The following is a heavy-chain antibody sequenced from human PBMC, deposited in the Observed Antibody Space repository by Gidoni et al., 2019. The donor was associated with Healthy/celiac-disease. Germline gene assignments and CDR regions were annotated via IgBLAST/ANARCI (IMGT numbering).Heavy chain of an antibody. V-gene: IGHV4-59*08. CDR3: ARDSSGYYVDY. J-gene: IGHJ4*02. D-gene: IGHD3-22*01. CDR1: GGPISSYY. Sequence: QVQLQESGPGLVKPSETLSLTCTVSGGPISSYYWSWIRQPPGKGLAWIGYIYYSGSTNYNPSLKGRVTISVETSKNQFSRKLSSVTAADTAVYYCARDSSGYYVDYWGQGTLVTVSS. CDR2: IYYSGST.